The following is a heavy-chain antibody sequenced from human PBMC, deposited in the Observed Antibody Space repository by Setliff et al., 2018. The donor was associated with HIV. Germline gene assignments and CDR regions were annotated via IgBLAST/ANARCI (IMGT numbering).Heavy chain of an antibody. CDR3: ARPRSGSSDYAEWGFDP. CDR2: ISAYDDST. Sequence: GGSLRLSCAASGFSFRNYAMSWVRQAPGKGPEWVSGISAYDDSTYYADSVKGRFTVSTDNPKDTLFLQMHSLRAEDTARYYCARPRSGSSDYAEWGFDPWGQGVLVTVSS. D-gene: IGHD3-22*01. J-gene: IGHJ5*02. CDR1: GFSFRNYA. V-gene: IGHV3-23*01.